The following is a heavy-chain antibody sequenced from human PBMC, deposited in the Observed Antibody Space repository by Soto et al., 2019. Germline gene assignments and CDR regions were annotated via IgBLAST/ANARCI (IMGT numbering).Heavy chain of an antibody. CDR1: GFTFSSYA. Sequence: VQLLESGGGLVQPGGSLRLSCAASGFTFSSYAMSSVRQAPGKGLEWVSAISGSGGSTYYADSVKGRFTISRDNSKNTLYLQMNSLRAEDTAVYYCAKDIVLMVYAIPYYFDYWGQGTLVTVSS. V-gene: IGHV3-23*01. CDR2: ISGSGGST. CDR3: AKDIVLMVYAIPYYFDY. J-gene: IGHJ4*02. D-gene: IGHD2-8*01.